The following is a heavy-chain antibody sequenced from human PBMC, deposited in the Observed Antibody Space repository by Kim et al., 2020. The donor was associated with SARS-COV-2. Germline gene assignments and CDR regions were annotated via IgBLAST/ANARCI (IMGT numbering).Heavy chain of an antibody. CDR1: GFTFSRYW. CDR3: AGSYYDGRGYYSLGY. Sequence: GGSLRLSCAASGFTFSRYWMSWVRQAPGKGLEWVANIKQDGSEKYHVDAKNGRSITTRDTAQNSQLLKMNSMTAEATADYYSAGSYYDGRGYYSLGYWG. CDR2: IKQDGSEK. V-gene: IGHV3-7*03. J-gene: IGHJ4*01. D-gene: IGHD3-22*01.